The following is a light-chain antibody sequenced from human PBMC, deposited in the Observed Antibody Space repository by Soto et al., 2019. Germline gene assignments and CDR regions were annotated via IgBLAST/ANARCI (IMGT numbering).Light chain of an antibody. CDR3: QLYGSYMFT. CDR2: DAS. J-gene: IGKJ2*01. CDR1: QTVRNNY. Sequence: EFVLTQSPGTLSLSPLERATLSVRASQTVRNNYLAWYQQKPGQAPRLLIYDASSRATGIPDRFSGGGSGTDFTLTISRLEPEDFAIYHCQLYGSYMFTFGQGTKVDIK. V-gene: IGKV3-20*01.